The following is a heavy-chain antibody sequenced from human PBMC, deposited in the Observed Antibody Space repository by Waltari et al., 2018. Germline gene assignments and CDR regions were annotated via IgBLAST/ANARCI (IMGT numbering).Heavy chain of an antibody. Sequence: EVQLVESGGGLIQPGGSLRLSCAASGFTVSSNYMSWVCQAPGKGVEWVSVSYGGCRRYSADAVKGRFTISSDNSKNTLYLQMNSLRAEETAVYYCARDTFRGGFDYWGQGTLVTVSS. V-gene: IGHV3-53*01. CDR3: ARDTFRGGFDY. CDR1: GFTVSSNY. D-gene: IGHD3-16*01. J-gene: IGHJ4*02. CDR2: SYGGCRR.